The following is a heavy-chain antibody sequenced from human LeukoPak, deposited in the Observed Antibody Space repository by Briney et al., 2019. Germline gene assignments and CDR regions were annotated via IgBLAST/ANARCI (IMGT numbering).Heavy chain of an antibody. J-gene: IGHJ3*02. D-gene: IGHD3-16*01. Sequence: GGSLRLSCAASGFTFSNYGIHWVRQAPGKGLEWVAYILYDGSKTYYADSLKGRFTISRDNAKNSPYLQLNSLRAEDTAVYYCARESGGDLGEAFDIWGQGTMVTVSS. CDR1: GFTFSNYG. V-gene: IGHV3-33*01. CDR3: ARESGGDLGEAFDI. CDR2: ILYDGSKT.